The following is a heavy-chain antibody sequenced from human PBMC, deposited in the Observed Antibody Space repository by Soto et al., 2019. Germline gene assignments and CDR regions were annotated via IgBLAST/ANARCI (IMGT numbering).Heavy chain of an antibody. CDR2: INPSGDST. V-gene: IGHV1-46*01. D-gene: IGHD2-8*02. CDR3: ARDLVAVTTRFYYYYGMDV. Sequence: ASVKVSCKASGYTFTSYYMHWVRQAPGQGLEWMGIINPSGDSTSYAQKFQGRVTMTRDTSTSTVYMELSSLRSEDTAVYYCARDLVAVTTRFYYYYGMDVWGQGTTVTVSS. J-gene: IGHJ6*02. CDR1: GYTFTSYY.